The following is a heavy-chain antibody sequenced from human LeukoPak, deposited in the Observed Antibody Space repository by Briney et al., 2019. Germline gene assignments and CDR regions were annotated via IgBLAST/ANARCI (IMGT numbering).Heavy chain of an antibody. J-gene: IGHJ4*02. Sequence: GGSLRLSCAASGFTVSSNYMSWVRQAPGKGLEWVSVIYSGGSTYYADSVKGRFTISRDNSKNTLYLQMNSLRAEDTAVYYCARARGGQTTMSFDYWGQGTLVTVSS. V-gene: IGHV3-66*01. CDR3: ARARGGQTTMSFDY. D-gene: IGHD4-11*01. CDR1: GFTVSSNY. CDR2: IYSGGST.